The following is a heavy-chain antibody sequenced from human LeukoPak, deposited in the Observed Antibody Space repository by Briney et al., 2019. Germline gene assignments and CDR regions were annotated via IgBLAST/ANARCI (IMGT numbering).Heavy chain of an antibody. Sequence: ASVKVSCKASGYTFTGYYMHWVRQAPGQGLEWMGWINPNSGGTNYAQKFQGRVNMTRDTSISTAYMELSRLRSDDTAVYYCARDKSGYDLFDYWGQGTLVTVSS. J-gene: IGHJ4*02. CDR1: GYTFTGYY. V-gene: IGHV1-2*02. CDR3: ARDKSGYDLFDY. CDR2: INPNSGGT. D-gene: IGHD5-12*01.